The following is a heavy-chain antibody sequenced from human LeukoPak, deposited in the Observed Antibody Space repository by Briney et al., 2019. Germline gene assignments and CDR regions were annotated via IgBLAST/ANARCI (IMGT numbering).Heavy chain of an antibody. Sequence: PRGSLRLSCAASGFTFSSYSMNWVRQAPGKGLEWVSYISSSSSTIYYADSVKGRFTISRDNAKNSLYLQMNSLRAEDTAVYYCARLHYCSSTSCSPTRFDYWGQGTLVTVSS. V-gene: IGHV3-48*01. D-gene: IGHD2-2*01. CDR3: ARLHYCSSTSCSPTRFDY. CDR1: GFTFSSYS. J-gene: IGHJ4*02. CDR2: ISSSSSTI.